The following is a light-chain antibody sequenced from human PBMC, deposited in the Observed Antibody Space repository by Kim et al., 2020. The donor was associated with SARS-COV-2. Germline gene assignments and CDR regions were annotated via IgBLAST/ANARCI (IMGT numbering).Light chain of an antibody. CDR3: SSYAGSNSLV. CDR1: SGDVGGYNS. CDR2: EVS. J-gene: IGLJ2*01. Sequence: GQSGTISCTGTSGDVGGYNSVSWYQQHPGKAPKLMIYEVSKRPSGVPDRFSGSKSDNTASLTVSGLQAEDEDDYYCSSYAGSNSLVFGGGTKVTVL. V-gene: IGLV2-8*01.